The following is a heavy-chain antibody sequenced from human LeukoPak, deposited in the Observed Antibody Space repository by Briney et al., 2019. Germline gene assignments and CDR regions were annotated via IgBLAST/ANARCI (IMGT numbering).Heavy chain of an antibody. D-gene: IGHD1-1*01. CDR3: ARGPPIRYSQTTYFDAFDI. CDR1: GGTFSSYA. CDR2: IIPIFGTA. Sequence: GASVKVSCKASGGTFSSYAISWVRQAPGQGLEWMGGIIPIFGTANYAQKFQGRVTITADESTSTAYMELSSLRSEDTAVYYCARGPPIRYSQTTYFDAFDIWGQGTKVTVSS. V-gene: IGHV1-69*01. J-gene: IGHJ3*02.